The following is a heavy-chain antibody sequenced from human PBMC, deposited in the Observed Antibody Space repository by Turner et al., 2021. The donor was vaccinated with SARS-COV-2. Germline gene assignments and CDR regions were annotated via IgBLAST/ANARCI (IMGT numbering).Heavy chain of an antibody. CDR3: ATQGAIGYRYAS. CDR1: GVSITSHTW. Sequence: QVQLQESGPGLVKPSGTLSLTCAVSGVSITSHTWWTWVRQPPGKGLEWIGELYHSGRTNYSPSFESRVTMSVDKSKNHFSLKLTSVTAADTAIYYCATQGAIGYRYASWGQGILVTVSS. D-gene: IGHD5-18*01. V-gene: IGHV4-4*02. J-gene: IGHJ4*02. CDR2: LYHSGRT.